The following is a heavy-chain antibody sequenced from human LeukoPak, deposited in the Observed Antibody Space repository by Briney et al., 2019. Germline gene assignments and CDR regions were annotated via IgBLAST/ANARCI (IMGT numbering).Heavy chain of an antibody. CDR3: ARSRSPYYDILTGLYYFDY. V-gene: IGHV1-69*13. Sequence: GASLKVSCKASGGTFSSYAICWVRQAPGQGLKRMGGIIPIIGAANYAQTIQGSATITPDESTSTAYMELSSLRSEDTAVYYCARSRSPYYDILTGLYYFDYWGQGTLVTVSS. J-gene: IGHJ4*02. CDR1: GGTFSSYA. D-gene: IGHD3-9*01. CDR2: IIPIIGAA.